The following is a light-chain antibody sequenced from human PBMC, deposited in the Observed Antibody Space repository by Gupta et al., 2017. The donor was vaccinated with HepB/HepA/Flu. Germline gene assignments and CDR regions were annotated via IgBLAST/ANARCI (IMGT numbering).Light chain of an antibody. CDR2: DVS. CDR3: SSYTSSSTPV. Sequence: QSALTQPASVSASPGQSITISCTGTSSDVGYYNYVSWYQQHPGKAPQLMIFDVSNRPSGVSNRFSGSKSGNTASLTISGLQAEDEAEYYCSSYTSSSTPVFGGGTKLTVL. V-gene: IGLV2-14*03. CDR1: SSDVGYYNY. J-gene: IGLJ2*01.